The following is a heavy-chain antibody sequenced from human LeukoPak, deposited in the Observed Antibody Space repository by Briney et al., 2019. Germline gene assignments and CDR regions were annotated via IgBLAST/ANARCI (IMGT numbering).Heavy chain of an antibody. V-gene: IGHV3-23*01. J-gene: IGHJ4*02. Sequence: PGGSLRLSCAASGFTFSSYAMSWVRQAPGKGLEWVSAISGSGGSTYYADSVEGRFTISRDNSKNTLYLQMNSLRAEDTAVYYCAKDRVPPYYYDSSGYLPDYWGQGTLVTVSS. CDR1: GFTFSSYA. CDR3: AKDRVPPYYYDSSGYLPDY. D-gene: IGHD3-22*01. CDR2: ISGSGGST.